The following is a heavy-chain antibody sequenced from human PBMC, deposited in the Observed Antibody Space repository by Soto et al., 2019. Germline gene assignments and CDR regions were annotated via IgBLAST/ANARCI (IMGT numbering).Heavy chain of an antibody. D-gene: IGHD6-13*01. CDR3: ARGSRSSWNFDY. Sequence: QVQLQQWGAGLLKPSETLSLTCAVYGGSFSGYYWSWIRQPPGKGLEWIGEINHSGSTNYNPSLKSRVTISVDTSKNQFALKRSSVTAADTAVYYCARGSRSSWNFDYWGQGTLVTVSS. CDR2: INHSGST. J-gene: IGHJ4*02. CDR1: GGSFSGYY. V-gene: IGHV4-34*01.